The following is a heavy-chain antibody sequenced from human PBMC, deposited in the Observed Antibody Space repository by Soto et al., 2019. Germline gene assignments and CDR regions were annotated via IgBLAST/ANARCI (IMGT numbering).Heavy chain of an antibody. CDR2: ILVDGRT. CDR3: AKATATGGGAFDI. Sequence: EVQMFETGVGLAQPGGSLRLSCAASGFFCSSYDMSWVRQAPGKGLEWVSTILVDGRTFYVDSVKGRFTISRDSSQNTVYLQMNSLTVGDTALYYCAKATATGGGAFDICGQGTMVTVSS. V-gene: IGHV3-23*01. CDR1: GFFCSSYD. J-gene: IGHJ3*02. D-gene: IGHD2-8*02.